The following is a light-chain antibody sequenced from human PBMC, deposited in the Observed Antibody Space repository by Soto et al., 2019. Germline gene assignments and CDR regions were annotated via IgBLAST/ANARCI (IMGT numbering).Light chain of an antibody. Sequence: EIVLTQSPGTLSLSPGERATLSCRASQSVSSSYLAWYQQKPGQAPRLLMYGASKMATGIPDRFSGSGSGTDFTLTISRLEPEDFAVYFCQQYGSSPPFTFGPGTKVHIK. CDR2: GAS. J-gene: IGKJ3*01. CDR1: QSVSSSY. V-gene: IGKV3-20*01. CDR3: QQYGSSPPFT.